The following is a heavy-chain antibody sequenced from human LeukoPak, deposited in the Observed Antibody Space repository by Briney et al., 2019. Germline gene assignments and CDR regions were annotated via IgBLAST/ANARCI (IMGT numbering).Heavy chain of an antibody. J-gene: IGHJ3*02. CDR3: ATYLTVTSRAFDI. CDR2: ISGSGGST. D-gene: IGHD4-17*01. Sequence: PGGSLRLSCAASGFTFSSYAMRWVRQAPGKGLEWVSAISGSGGSTYYADSVKGRFTISRDNSKNTLYLQMNSLRAEDTAVYYCATYLTVTSRAFDIWGQGTMATVSS. V-gene: IGHV3-23*01. CDR1: GFTFSSYA.